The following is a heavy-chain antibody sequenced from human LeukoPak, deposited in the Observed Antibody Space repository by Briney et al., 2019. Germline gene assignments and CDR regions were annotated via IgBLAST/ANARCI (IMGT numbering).Heavy chain of an antibody. CDR1: GFSFSTNS. CDR2: IGSGSGTTI. D-gene: IGHD3-10*01. CDR3: ATDQGRRFGELILKPDSHYFDN. J-gene: IGHJ4*02. V-gene: IGHV3-48*04. Sequence: GGSLRLSCAASGFSFSTNSMNWVRQAPGKGLEWVSFIGSGSGTTIYYADSVKGRFTVSRDNAKDSLYLQMNSLKTEDTAVYYCATDQGRRFGELILKPDSHYFDNWGQGSLVTVSS.